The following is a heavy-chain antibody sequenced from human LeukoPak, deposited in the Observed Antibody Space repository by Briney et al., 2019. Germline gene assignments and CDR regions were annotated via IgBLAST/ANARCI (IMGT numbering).Heavy chain of an antibody. J-gene: IGHJ6*02. CDR3: ARDRYYDFWSGYFTSYYYGMDV. V-gene: IGHV1-18*01. Sequence: GASVKVSCKASGYTFTSYGISWVRRAPGQGLEWMGWISAYNGNTNYAQKLQGRVTMTRNTSISTAYMELSSLRSEDTAVYYCARDRYYDFWSGYFTSYYYGMDVWGQGTTVTVSS. D-gene: IGHD3-3*01. CDR2: ISAYNGNT. CDR1: GYTFTSYG.